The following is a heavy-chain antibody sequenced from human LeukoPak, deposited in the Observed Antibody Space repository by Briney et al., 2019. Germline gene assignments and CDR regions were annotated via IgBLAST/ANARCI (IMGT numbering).Heavy chain of an antibody. V-gene: IGHV3-48*04. CDR3: AELGITMIGGV. CDR2: ISSSGSTI. J-gene: IGHJ6*04. D-gene: IGHD3-10*02. CDR1: GFTFSSYG. Sequence: PGGSLRLSCAPSGFTFSSYGMHWVRQAPGKGLEWVSYISSSGSTIYYADSVKGRFTISRDNAKNSLYLQMNSLRAEDTAVYYCAELGITMIGGVWGKGTTVTISS.